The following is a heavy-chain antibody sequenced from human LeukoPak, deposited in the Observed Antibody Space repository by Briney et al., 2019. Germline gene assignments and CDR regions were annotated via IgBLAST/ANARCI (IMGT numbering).Heavy chain of an antibody. Sequence: GGSLRLSCAASGFTFSTYWMHWVRQVPEKGLVWVSRISSDGANANYADSVKGRFTISRDNSKNTLYLQMNSLRAEDTAVYYCEKAGHDIVVVPAAISVYYFDYWGQGTLVTVSS. CDR3: EKAGHDIVVVPAAISVYYFDY. V-gene: IGHV3-74*01. D-gene: IGHD2-2*01. CDR2: ISSDGANA. CDR1: GFTFSTYW. J-gene: IGHJ4*02.